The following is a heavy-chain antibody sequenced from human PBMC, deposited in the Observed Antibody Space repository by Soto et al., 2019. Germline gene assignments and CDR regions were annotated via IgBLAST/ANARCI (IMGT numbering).Heavy chain of an antibody. CDR2: ISAYNGNT. CDR1: GYTFTSYG. D-gene: IGHD3-3*01. CDR3: ARDRTIFGVVTNYYFDY. Sequence: ASVKVSCKASGYTFTSYGISWVRQAPGQGLEWMGWISAYNGNTNYAQKLQGRVTMTTDTSTSTAYMELRSLRSDDTAVYYCARDRTIFGVVTNYYFDYWGQGTLVTVSS. J-gene: IGHJ4*02. V-gene: IGHV1-18*01.